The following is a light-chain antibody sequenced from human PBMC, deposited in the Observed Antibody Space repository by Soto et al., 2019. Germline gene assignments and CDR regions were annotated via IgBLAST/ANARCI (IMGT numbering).Light chain of an antibody. Sequence: QSVLTQPPSVSGAPGQRVTISCTGSSSNIGAGYDVHWYQQLPGTAPKLLIYGNSNRPSRVPDRFSGSKSGTSASLAITGLEAEDEADYYWQSYDSSLSGHVVFGGGTKLTVL. J-gene: IGLJ2*01. CDR2: GNS. CDR3: QSYDSSLSGHVV. CDR1: SSNIGAGYD. V-gene: IGLV1-40*01.